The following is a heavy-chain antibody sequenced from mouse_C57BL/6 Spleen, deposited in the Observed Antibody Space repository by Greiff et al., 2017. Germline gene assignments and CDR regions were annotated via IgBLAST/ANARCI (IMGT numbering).Heavy chain of an antibody. CDR3: ARENYYGSSYGFAY. J-gene: IGHJ3*01. Sequence: VQGVESGPGLVQPSQSLSITCTVSGFSLTSYGVHWVRQSPGKGLEWLGVIWSGGSTDYNAAFISRLSISKDNSKSQVFFKMNSLQADDTAIYYCARENYYGSSYGFAYWGQGTLVTVSA. CDR1: GFSLTSYG. D-gene: IGHD1-1*01. V-gene: IGHV2-2*01. CDR2: IWSGGST.